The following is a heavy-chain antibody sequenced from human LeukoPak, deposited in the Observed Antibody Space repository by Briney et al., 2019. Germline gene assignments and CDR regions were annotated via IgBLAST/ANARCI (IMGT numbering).Heavy chain of an antibody. J-gene: IGHJ4*02. V-gene: IGHV3-21*01. D-gene: IGHD6-13*01. Sequence: GGSLRLSCAASGFTFSTYSMNWVRRAPGKGLEWVSSISDTSTYIYYADSVKGRFTMSRDNAKNSLYPQMNSLRAEDTAVYYCARDPGRGAAGTHDYWGQGTPVTLYS. CDR2: ISDTSTYI. CDR3: ARDPGRGAAGTHDY. CDR1: GFTFSTYS.